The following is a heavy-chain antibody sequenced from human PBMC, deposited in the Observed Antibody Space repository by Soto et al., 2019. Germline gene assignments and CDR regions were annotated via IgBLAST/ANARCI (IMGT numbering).Heavy chain of an antibody. CDR2: ISSSSSYI. CDR3: ARDERGAVAGTSFGY. CDR1: GFTFRSHR. V-gene: IGHV3-21*01. D-gene: IGHD6-19*01. J-gene: IGHJ4*02. Sequence: EVQLVESGGGLVKPGGPLRLSCAASGFTFRSHRMNWVRQAPGRGLEWVPSISSSSSYIYYADSVKGRFTISRDNAKNSLYLQMNSLRAEDTAVYYCARDERGAVAGTSFGYWGQGTLVTVSS.